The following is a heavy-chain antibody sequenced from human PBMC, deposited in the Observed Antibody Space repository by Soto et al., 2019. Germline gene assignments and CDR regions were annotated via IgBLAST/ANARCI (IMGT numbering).Heavy chain of an antibody. CDR2: IYYSGAT. Sequence: QLQLQESGPGLVKPSETLSLTCTVSGGSVSSGSYYWGWIRQPPGKGLEWIGTIYYSGATYYNPSLKSRVTVSVDTSKNHFSLKLKYVTAADTAVYYCARRRANYDGPPFDVWGQGTLVTVSS. J-gene: IGHJ4*02. D-gene: IGHD3-22*01. V-gene: IGHV4-39*02. CDR3: ARRRANYDGPPFDV. CDR1: GGSVSSGSYY.